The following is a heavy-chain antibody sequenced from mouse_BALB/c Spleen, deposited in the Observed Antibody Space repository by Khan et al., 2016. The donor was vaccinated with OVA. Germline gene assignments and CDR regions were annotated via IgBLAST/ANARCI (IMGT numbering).Heavy chain of an antibody. J-gene: IGHJ3*01. Sequence: EVQLVESGPGLVKPSQSLSFTCFVTGYSITSGYYWNWIRQFPGNKLEWMGYISYDGSNNYNPSLKNRISITRDTSKNQFFLKLDSVTTEDTATYYCANGDGDYDWFASWGQGTLVTVSA. CDR2: ISYDGSN. CDR1: GYSITSGYY. V-gene: IGHV3-6*02. D-gene: IGHD2-13*01. CDR3: ANGDGDYDWFAS.